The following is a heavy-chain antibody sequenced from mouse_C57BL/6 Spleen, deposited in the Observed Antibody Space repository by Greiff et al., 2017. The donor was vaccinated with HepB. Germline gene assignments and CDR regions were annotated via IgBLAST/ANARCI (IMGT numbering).Heavy chain of an antibody. J-gene: IGHJ4*01. CDR2: IHPNSGST. CDR1: GYTFTSYW. Sequence: QVQLQQSGAELVKPGASVKLSCKASGYTFTSYWMHWVKQRPGQGLEWIGMIHPNSGSTNYNEKFKSKATLTVDKSSSTAYMQLSSLTSEDSAVYYCAADYLYAMDYWGQGTSVTVSS. CDR3: AADYLYAMDY. V-gene: IGHV1-64*01. D-gene: IGHD2-4*01.